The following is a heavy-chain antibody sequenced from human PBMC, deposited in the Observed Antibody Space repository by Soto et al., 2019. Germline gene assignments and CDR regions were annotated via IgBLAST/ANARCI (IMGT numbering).Heavy chain of an antibody. J-gene: IGHJ6*02. D-gene: IGHD3-9*01. CDR1: GYTFTSYG. CDR3: ARDPYDILTGYNPFYYYYYGMDV. CDR2: ISAYNGNT. Sequence: GASVKVSCKASGYTFTSYGISWVRQAPGQGLEWMGWISAYNGNTNYAQKLQGRVTMTTDASTSTAYMELRSLRSDDTAVYYCARDPYDILTGYNPFYYYYYGMDVWGQGTTVTVS. V-gene: IGHV1-18*04.